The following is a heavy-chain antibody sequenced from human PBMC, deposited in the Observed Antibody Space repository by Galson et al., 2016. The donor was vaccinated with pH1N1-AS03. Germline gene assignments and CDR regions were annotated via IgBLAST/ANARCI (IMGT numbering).Heavy chain of an antibody. J-gene: IGHJ4*02. CDR3: VRAVATAGSF. CDR1: GFTVSRND. V-gene: IGHV3-13*01. CDR2: IAAAGPT. Sequence: SLRLSCAASGFTVSRNDMHWVRQATGKGLEWVSIIAAAGPTHYADSVKGRFTISREIPQNSLYPQMDSLRADDTAVYYCVRAVATAGSFWGQGTLVAVSS. D-gene: IGHD6-13*01.